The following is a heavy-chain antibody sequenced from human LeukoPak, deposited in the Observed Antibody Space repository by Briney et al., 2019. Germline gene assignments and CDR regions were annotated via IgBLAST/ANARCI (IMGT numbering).Heavy chain of an antibody. CDR1: GGPIKSYY. CDR2: IYYSGST. J-gene: IGHJ4*02. V-gene: IGHV4-59*01. Sequence: SETLSLTCNVSGGPIKSYYWSWIRQSPGEGLQWIGYIYYSGSTRYNPSLESRVTISVDTSKNQFSLHLTSVAATDTGVYYCARGAPGGNDYGDYWGQGTLVTVSS. CDR3: ARGAPGGNDYGDY.